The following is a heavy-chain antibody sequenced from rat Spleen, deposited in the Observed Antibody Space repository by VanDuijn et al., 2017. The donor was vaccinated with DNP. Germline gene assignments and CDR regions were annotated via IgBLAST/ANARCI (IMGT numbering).Heavy chain of an antibody. CDR1: GFTFSDYY. CDR2: IWSGGST. J-gene: IGHJ1*01. CDR3: TRGWYFDF. Sequence: VQLVESGGGLVQPGRSLRLSCVASGFTFSDYYMAWVRQAPTKGLEWVGAIWSGGSTDYNSTLKSRLSINRDTSDSQVFLKMNSLQTEDTAIYFCTRGWYFDFWGPGTMVTVSS. V-gene: IGHV2-15*01.